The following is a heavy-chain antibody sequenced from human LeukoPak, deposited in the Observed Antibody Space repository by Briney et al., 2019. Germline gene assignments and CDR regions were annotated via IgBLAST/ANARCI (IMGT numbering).Heavy chain of an antibody. V-gene: IGHV3-48*01. D-gene: IGHD6-13*01. Sequence: GGSLRLSCAASGFTFSNYGMNWVRQAPGKGLEWISYISSSSSLIYYADSVKGRFTISRDNAKNSLYLQMNSLRAEDTAVYYCARQAAGTYWFDPWGQGTLVTVSS. CDR3: ARQAAGTYWFDP. CDR2: ISSSSSLI. J-gene: IGHJ5*02. CDR1: GFTFSNYG.